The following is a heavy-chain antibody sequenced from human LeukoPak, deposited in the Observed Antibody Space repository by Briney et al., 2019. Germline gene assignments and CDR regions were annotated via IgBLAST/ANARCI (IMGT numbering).Heavy chain of an antibody. D-gene: IGHD3-10*02. CDR3: AELGISMIGGV. CDR2: IMEDGNEK. CDR1: GFTFSSYA. V-gene: IGHV3-7*01. J-gene: IGHJ6*04. Sequence: GGSLRLSCAASGFTFSSYAMSWVRQAPGKGLEWVANIMEDGNEKYYVDSVKGRFTTSRDNAKNSLYLQMNSLRAEDTAVCYCAELGISMIGGVWGKGTTVTISS.